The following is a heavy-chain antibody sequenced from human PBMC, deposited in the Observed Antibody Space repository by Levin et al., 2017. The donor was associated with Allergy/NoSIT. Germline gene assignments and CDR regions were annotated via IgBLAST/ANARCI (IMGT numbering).Heavy chain of an antibody. CDR3: ARVYYGSGSYWDY. CDR1: GYTFTDYY. CDR2: INPNSGGT. V-gene: IGHV1-2*02. D-gene: IGHD3-10*01. Sequence: ASVKVSCKASGYTFTDYYIHWVRQAPGQGLEWMGWINPNSGGTNYAQKFQGRVTMTRDTSISTAYMDLSRLRSDDTAVYYCARVYYGSGSYWDYWGQGTLVTVSS. J-gene: IGHJ4*02.